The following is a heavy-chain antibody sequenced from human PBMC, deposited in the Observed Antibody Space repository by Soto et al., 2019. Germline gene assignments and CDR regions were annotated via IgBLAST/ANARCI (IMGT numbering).Heavy chain of an antibody. J-gene: IGHJ4*02. Sequence: DVQLLESGGGLVQPGGSVRLSCAASGFTFSSYAMSWVRQAPGKGLEWVSAISGNGADTSYADSVRGRFTISRDNSKDTLFLQMNSLRADDTGVYYCANSWLPTSYWGPRTLVTVSS. V-gene: IGHV3-23*01. CDR1: GFTFSSYA. CDR2: ISGNGADT. D-gene: IGHD3-10*01. CDR3: ANSWLPTSY.